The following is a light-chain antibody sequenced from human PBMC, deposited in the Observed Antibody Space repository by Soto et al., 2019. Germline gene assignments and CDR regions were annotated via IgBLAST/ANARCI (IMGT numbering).Light chain of an antibody. Sequence: QPVLTQPASVSGSPGQSITVSCTGTSSDVGAYNLVSWYQQHPGKAPRLIIYDNDKRPSGIPDRFSGSKSGTSATLGITGLQTGDEADYYCGTWDNSLGAVVFGGGTKLTVL. J-gene: IGLJ3*02. CDR1: SSDVGAYNL. CDR2: DND. CDR3: GTWDNSLGAVV. V-gene: IGLV1-51*01.